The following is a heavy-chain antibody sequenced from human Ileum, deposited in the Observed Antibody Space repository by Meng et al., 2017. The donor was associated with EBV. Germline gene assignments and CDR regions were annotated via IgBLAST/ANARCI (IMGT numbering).Heavy chain of an antibody. J-gene: IGHJ4*02. CDR2: IYYSGST. CDR1: CGSISSYY. D-gene: IGHD2-15*01. Sequence: QVQLQESGPGLVKPSETLSLTCTVSCGSISSYYWSWIRQPPGKGLEWIGYIYYSGSTNYNPSLKSRVTISVDTSKNQFSLNLSSVTAADTAVYYCARGGWSLDYWGQGTLVTVSS. V-gene: IGHV4-59*08. CDR3: ARGGWSLDY.